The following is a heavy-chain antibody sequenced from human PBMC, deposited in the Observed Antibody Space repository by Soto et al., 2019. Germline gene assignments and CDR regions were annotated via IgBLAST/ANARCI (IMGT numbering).Heavy chain of an antibody. Sequence: SQTLSLTCAISGDSVSSNSAAWNWIRQSPSRGLEWLGRTYYRSKWYNDYAVSVKSRITINPDTSKNQFSLQLNSVTPEDTAVYYCASESKPYYDFWSGYSQFDYWGQGTLVTVSS. D-gene: IGHD3-3*01. V-gene: IGHV6-1*01. CDR2: TYYRSKWYN. J-gene: IGHJ4*02. CDR1: GDSVSSNSAA. CDR3: ASESKPYYDFWSGYSQFDY.